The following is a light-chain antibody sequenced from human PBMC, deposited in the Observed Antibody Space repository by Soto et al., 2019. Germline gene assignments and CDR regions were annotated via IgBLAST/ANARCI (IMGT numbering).Light chain of an antibody. CDR2: GAS. V-gene: IGKV3-15*01. CDR1: QSVTNS. Sequence: EIVLAQSPGTLSLSPGERATLSCRASQSVTNSFLAWYQQKPGQAPRLLIYGASRRATGIPARFSGSGSETEFTLTISSLQSEDFAVYYCQQYNNWPPWTFGQGTKVVIK. J-gene: IGKJ1*01. CDR3: QQYNNWPPWT.